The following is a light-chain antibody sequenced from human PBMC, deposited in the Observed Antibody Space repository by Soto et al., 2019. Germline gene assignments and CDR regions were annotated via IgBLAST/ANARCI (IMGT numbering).Light chain of an antibody. Sequence: QSALTQPPSASGSPGQSVTISCTGTTSDVGGSNYVSWYQLHPGKAPKLMIYEVTKRPSGVPDRFSGSKSANTASLTVSGLPAEDEADYYCSSYASTNNIVFGTGTKVTVL. CDR3: SSYASTNNIV. J-gene: IGLJ1*01. CDR2: EVT. V-gene: IGLV2-8*01. CDR1: TSDVGGSNY.